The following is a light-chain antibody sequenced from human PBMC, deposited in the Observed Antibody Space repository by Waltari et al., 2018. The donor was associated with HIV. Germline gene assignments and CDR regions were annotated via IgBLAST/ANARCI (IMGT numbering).Light chain of an antibody. Sequence: EIVLTQSPDTLSLSAGQRATLSCRASQSLSSKFLAWYQQRHGQAPRLLISGTSDRATGIPDRFSGSGSGTDFTLTISRLEPEDSAVYHCQQYDKSLTFGQGTKLEI. CDR3: QQYDKSLT. CDR2: GTS. V-gene: IGKV3-20*01. J-gene: IGKJ2*01. CDR1: QSLSSKF.